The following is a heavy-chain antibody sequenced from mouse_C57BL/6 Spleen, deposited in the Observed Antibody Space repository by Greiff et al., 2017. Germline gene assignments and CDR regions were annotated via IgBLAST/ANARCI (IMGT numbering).Heavy chain of an antibody. CDR1: GYTFTDYY. Sequence: VQLQQSGPELVKPGASVKIPCKASGYTFTDYYMDWVKQSHGKSLEWIGDINPNDGGTNYNQKFQGKATLTADKSSSTAYMELRSLTSEDTAVYYCASASYYYGRSHLYFGVWGTGTTVTVAS. CDR3: ASASYYYGRSHLYFGV. V-gene: IGHV1-18*01. D-gene: IGHD1-1*01. CDR2: INPNDGGT. J-gene: IGHJ1*03.